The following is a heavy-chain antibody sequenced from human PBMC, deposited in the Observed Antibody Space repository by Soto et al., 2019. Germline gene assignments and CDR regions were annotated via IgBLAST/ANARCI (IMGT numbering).Heavy chain of an antibody. J-gene: IGHJ3*02. CDR3: ARTGITILYQGAFDI. CDR2: INHSGST. V-gene: IGHV4-34*01. CDR1: GGSFSGYY. Sequence: QVPLQQWGAGLLKPSETLSLTCAVYGGSFSGYYWSWIRQPPGKGLEWIGEINHSGSTNYNPSLKSRVTISVDTSKNQFSLKLSSVTAADTAVYYCARTGITILYQGAFDIWGQGTMVTVSS. D-gene: IGHD3-3*01.